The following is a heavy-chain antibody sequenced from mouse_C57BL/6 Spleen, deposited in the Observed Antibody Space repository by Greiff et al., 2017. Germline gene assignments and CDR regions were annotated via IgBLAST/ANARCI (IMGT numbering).Heavy chain of an antibody. V-gene: IGHV1-76*01. CDR2: IYPGSGNT. D-gene: IGHD2-4*01. CDR1: GYTFTDYY. Sequence: QVQLQQSGAELVRPGASVKLSCKASGYTFTDYYINWVKQRPGQGLEWIARIYPGSGNTYYNEKFKGKATLTAEKSSSTAYMQLSSLTSEDSAVYFCARGGDYDSRYFDVWGTGTTVTVSS. J-gene: IGHJ1*03. CDR3: ARGGDYDSRYFDV.